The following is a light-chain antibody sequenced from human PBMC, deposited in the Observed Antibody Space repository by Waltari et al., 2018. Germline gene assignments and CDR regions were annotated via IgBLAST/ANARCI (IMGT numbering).Light chain of an antibody. CDR2: AAS. CDR3: QQYHSYPPT. CDR1: QDITNQ. J-gene: IGKJ1*01. Sequence: DIHMTHSPSSGVASVGDRIPITFRSSQDITNQLAWFQQKPGKAPKSLLYAASSLQIGVPSKFSGGGSGTDFTLTISSLQPEDFGAYYCQQYHSYPPTFGQGTKVEIK. V-gene: IGKV1-16*02.